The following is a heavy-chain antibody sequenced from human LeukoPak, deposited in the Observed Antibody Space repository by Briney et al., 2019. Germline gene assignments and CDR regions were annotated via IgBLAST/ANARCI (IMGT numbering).Heavy chain of an antibody. V-gene: IGHV4-4*09. CDR2: IYTSGST. J-gene: IGHJ5*02. Sequence: PSETLSLTCTVSGGSISSYYWSWIRQPPGKRLEWIGYIYTSGSTNYNPSLKSRVTISVDTSKNQFSLKLSSVTAADTAVYYCARMIIDYGGNSNWFDPWGQGTLVTVSS. D-gene: IGHD4-23*01. CDR3: ARMIIDYGGNSNWFDP. CDR1: GGSISSYY.